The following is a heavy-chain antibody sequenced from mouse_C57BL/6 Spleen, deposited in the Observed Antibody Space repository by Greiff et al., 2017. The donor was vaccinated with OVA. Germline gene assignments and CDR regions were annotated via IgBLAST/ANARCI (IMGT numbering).Heavy chain of an antibody. D-gene: IGHD4-1*01. J-gene: IGHJ3*01. CDR3: AAELGRES. Sequence: EVKLMESGGGLVKPGGSLKLSCAASGFTFSSYAMSWVRQTPEKRLEWVATISDGGGYTYYPDNVKGRFTISRDNAKKTLYLQMSHLQSEDTAMYYCAAELGRESWGQGTLVTVSA. CDR1: GFTFSSYA. V-gene: IGHV5-4*03. CDR2: ISDGGGYT.